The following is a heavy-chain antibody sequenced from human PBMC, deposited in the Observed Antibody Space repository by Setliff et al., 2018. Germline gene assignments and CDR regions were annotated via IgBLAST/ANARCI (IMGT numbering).Heavy chain of an antibody. CDR3: TRDQDLRWCKAGTGCYYNYYGLDV. CDR2: SYRGNT. CDR1: GT. J-gene: IGHJ6*02. V-gene: IGHV4-39*07. Sequence: TSETLSLTCTVSGTGAGSASPQGRDWSGLASYRGNTFYNPSLTSRVTISLDTSKKQLSLKLTSLSAADTAVYYCTRDQDLRWCKAGTGCYYNYYGLDVWGQGTTVTVSS. D-gene: IGHD2-8*02.